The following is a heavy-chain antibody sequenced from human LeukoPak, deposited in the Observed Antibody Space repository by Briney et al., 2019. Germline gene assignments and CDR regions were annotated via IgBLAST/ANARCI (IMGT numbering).Heavy chain of an antibody. J-gene: IGHJ1*01. CDR2: IYPGDSDT. V-gene: IGHV5-51*01. Sequence: GESLKISCKGSGYSFTSHWIGWVRLMPGKGLEWMGIIYPGDSDTRYSPSFQGQVTISADKSISTAYLQWSSLKASDTAMYFCARAYYYDSSGYPSAEYFHFWGQGTLVTVSS. CDR3: ARAYYYDSSGYPSAEYFHF. D-gene: IGHD3-22*01. CDR1: GYSFTSHW.